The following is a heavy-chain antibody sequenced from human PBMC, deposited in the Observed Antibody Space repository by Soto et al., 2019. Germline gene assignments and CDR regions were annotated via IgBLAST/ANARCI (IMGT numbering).Heavy chain of an antibody. CDR1: GYTFTSYA. Sequence: QVQLVQSGAEVKKPGASVKVSCKASGYTFTSYAMHWVRQAPGQRLEWMGWINAGNGNTKYSQKFLGRVTITRDTSASTAYMELSSLRSEDTAVYYCARDLLTTGQGMFDYWGQGTLVTVSS. CDR3: ARDLLTTGQGMFDY. J-gene: IGHJ4*02. CDR2: INAGNGNT. D-gene: IGHD1-1*01. V-gene: IGHV1-3*01.